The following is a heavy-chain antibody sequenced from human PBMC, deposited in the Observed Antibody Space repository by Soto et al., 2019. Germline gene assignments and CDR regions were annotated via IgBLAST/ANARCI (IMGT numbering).Heavy chain of an antibody. Sequence: EVQLVESGGSLVQPGGSLRLSCVASGFTFSMYSMNWVRQAPGKGLEWLSFISSSSSTIYYADSVKGRFTISRDNAKNSLYLQMNSLRGDDTAVYHCVRGADDYWGQGTLVTVSS. CDR1: GFTFSMYS. CDR3: VRGADDY. J-gene: IGHJ4*02. V-gene: IGHV3-48*01. D-gene: IGHD6-19*01. CDR2: ISSSSSTI.